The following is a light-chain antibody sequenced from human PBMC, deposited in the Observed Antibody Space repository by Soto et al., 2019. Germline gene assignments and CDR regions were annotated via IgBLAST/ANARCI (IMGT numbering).Light chain of an antibody. CDR3: QQYYTTPVT. V-gene: IGKV4-1*01. Sequence: DIVMTQSPDSLAVSLGERATINCKSSQSVLYSPNNKNYLAWYQQKPGQPPKLLIYWASTRESGVPDRFSGSGSGADFTLPISSLQAEDVAVYYCQQYYTTPVTFGQGTKVEIK. J-gene: IGKJ1*01. CDR1: QSVLYSPNNKNY. CDR2: WAS.